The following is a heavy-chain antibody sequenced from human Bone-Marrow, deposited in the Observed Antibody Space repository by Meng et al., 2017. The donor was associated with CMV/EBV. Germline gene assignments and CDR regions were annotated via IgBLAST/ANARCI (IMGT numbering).Heavy chain of an antibody. V-gene: IGHV3-30*02. CDR2: IRYDGSNK. D-gene: IGHD3-3*01. CDR3: AKVAYELDYYYGMDV. J-gene: IGHJ6*02. Sequence: GESLKISCAASGFTFSSYGMHWVRQAPGKGLEWVAFIRYDGSNKYYADSVKGRFTISRDNSKNTLYLQMNSLRAEDTAVYYCAKVAYELDYYYGMDVWGQRTTVTVSS. CDR1: GFTFSSYG.